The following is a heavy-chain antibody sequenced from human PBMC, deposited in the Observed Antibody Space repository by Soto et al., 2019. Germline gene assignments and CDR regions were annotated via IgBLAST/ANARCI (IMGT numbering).Heavy chain of an antibody. CDR3: AREGLAYCTPINCLRPLDF. V-gene: IGHV3-74*01. CDR2: INSDGSTT. D-gene: IGHD2-21*01. Sequence: EVQLVESGGGLVQPGGSLRLSCAASGFTFSSHWMHWVRQVPGKGLAWVSRINSDGSTTTYADSVKGRFTISRDSAKNTLFLQMNSLRAEDTAVYHCAREGLAYCTPINCLRPLDFWGQGTLVTVSS. J-gene: IGHJ4*02. CDR1: GFTFSSHW.